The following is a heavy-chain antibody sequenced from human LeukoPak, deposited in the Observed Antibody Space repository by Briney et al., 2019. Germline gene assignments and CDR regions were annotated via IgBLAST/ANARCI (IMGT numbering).Heavy chain of an antibody. Sequence: TGGSLRLSCTMSGFTFSGRWMHWVRQAPGEELVWVSLIRPDGSGANYADSVRGRFTISRDNAKNTLYLQMNSLRVEDTAVYYCVPADLPWGQGTLVIVSS. J-gene: IGHJ5*02. V-gene: IGHV3-74*01. CDR2: IRPDGSGA. CDR3: VPADLP. CDR1: GFTFSGRW.